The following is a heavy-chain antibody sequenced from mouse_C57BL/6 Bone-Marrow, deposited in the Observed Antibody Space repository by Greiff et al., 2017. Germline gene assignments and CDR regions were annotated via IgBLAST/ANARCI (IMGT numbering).Heavy chain of an antibody. CDR2: ISYSGST. Sequence: EVQLQQSGPGLVKPSQSLSLTCTVTGYSITSDYAWNWIRQFPGNKLEWMGYISYSGSTSYNPSLKSRISITRDTSKNQFFLQLKSVTTEDTATYYCATGFAYWGQGTLVTVSA. CDR1: GYSITSDYA. V-gene: IGHV3-2*02. J-gene: IGHJ3*01. CDR3: ATGFAY.